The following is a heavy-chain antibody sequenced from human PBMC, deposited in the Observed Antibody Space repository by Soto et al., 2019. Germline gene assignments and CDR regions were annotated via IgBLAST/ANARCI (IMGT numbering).Heavy chain of an antibody. CDR1: GFTFSNYW. J-gene: IGHJ4*02. CDR3: ARVASIAAFY. CDR2: IKQDGIEK. V-gene: IGHV3-7*05. Sequence: EVQLVESGGGLVQPGGSLRLSCIASGFTFSNYWMSWVRQAPGKGLEWVANIKQDGIEKYYVDSVKGRFTISRDNAKNSLYLQMNSLRAEDTDVYYCARVASIAAFYWGQGTLVIVSS. D-gene: IGHD6-6*01.